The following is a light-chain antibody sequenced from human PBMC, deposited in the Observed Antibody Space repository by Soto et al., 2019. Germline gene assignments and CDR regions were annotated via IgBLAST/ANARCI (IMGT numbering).Light chain of an antibody. Sequence: DIVMTQSPLSLPVTPGEPASISCRSSQSLLHGNGYNYLDWYLQKPGQSPQLLIYLGSNRASGVPDRFSGSGSGTDFTLKTSRVEAEDVGIYYCMQALQTPLYSFGQGTKLEIK. CDR1: QSLLHGNGYNY. CDR2: LGS. CDR3: MQALQTPLYS. V-gene: IGKV2-28*01. J-gene: IGKJ2*03.